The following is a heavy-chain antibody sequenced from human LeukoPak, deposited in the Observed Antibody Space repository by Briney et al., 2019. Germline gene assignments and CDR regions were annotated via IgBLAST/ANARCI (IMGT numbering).Heavy chain of an antibody. CDR1: GGSISSYY. J-gene: IGHJ4*02. CDR2: IWTSGST. CDR3: VRAHSSGSLGLFDY. D-gene: IGHD6-19*01. V-gene: IGHV4-4*07. Sequence: SETLSLTCTVSGGSISSYYWSWIRQPAGKGLEWIGRIWTSGSTNYNPSLKSRVTISVGKSQNQFSLKLGSVTAADTGVIYWVRAHSSGSLGLFDYWGQGTLVTVSS.